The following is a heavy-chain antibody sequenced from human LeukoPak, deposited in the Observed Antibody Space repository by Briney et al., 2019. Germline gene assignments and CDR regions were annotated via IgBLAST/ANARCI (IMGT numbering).Heavy chain of an antibody. Sequence: SETLSLTCSVSGGSISSNNYHWGWIRQPPGKGLEWIGEINHSGSTNYNPSLKSRVTISVDTSKNQFSLKLSSVTAADTAVYYCARGVTMVRGVISPPVVYYYYMDVWGKGTTVTISS. J-gene: IGHJ6*03. CDR2: INHSGST. V-gene: IGHV4-39*07. CDR1: GGSISSNNYH. D-gene: IGHD3-10*01. CDR3: ARGVTMVRGVISPPVVYYYYMDV.